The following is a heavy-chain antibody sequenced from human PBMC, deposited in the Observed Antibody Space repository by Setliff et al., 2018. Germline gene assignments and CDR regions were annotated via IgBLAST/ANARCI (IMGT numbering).Heavy chain of an antibody. D-gene: IGHD3-22*01. J-gene: IGHJ4*02. V-gene: IGHV4-30-4*08. CDR1: GGSISSGDYY. CDR3: ARESRYYYDNLGTLDY. CDR2: IYSSGST. Sequence: SETLSLTCTVSGGSISSGDYYWSWIRQPPGKGLEWIGCIYSSGSTYYNPSLKSRVSISVDTSKNQFSLKLSSVTAADTAVYYCARESRYYYDNLGTLDYWGQGTLVTVSS.